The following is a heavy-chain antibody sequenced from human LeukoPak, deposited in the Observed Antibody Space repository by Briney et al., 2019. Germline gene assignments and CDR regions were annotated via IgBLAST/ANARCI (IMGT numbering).Heavy chain of an antibody. V-gene: IGHV5-51*01. Sequence: GESLKISCKGSGYSFTSYWIGWVRQMPGKGLEWMGIIYPGDSDTRYSPSFQGQVTISADKSISTAYLQWSSLKASDTAMHYCARHPAAAGTNYYYYMDVWGKGTTVTVSS. CDR2: IYPGDSDT. CDR1: GYSFTSYW. D-gene: IGHD6-13*01. J-gene: IGHJ6*03. CDR3: ARHPAAAGTNYYYYMDV.